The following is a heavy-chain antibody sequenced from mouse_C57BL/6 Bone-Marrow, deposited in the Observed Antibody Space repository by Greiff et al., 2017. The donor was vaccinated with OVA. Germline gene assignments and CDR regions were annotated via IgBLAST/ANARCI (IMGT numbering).Heavy chain of an antibody. CDR2: IYPGSGNT. CDR1: GYTFTDYY. CDR3: AREDYFDY. J-gene: IGHJ2*01. V-gene: IGHV1-76*01. Sequence: QVQLQQSGAELVRPGASVKLFCKASGYTFTDYYINWVKQRPGQGLEWIARIYPGSGNTYYNEKFKGKATLTAEKSSSTAYMQLSSLTSEDSAVYFCAREDYFDYWGQGTTLTVSS.